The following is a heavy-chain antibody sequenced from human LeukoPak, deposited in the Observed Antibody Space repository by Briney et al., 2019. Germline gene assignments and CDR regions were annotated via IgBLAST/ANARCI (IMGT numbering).Heavy chain of an antibody. CDR2: INSDGSAT. CDR1: GFTFSSYS. Sequence: PGGSLRLSCAASGFTFSSYSMNWVRHAPGKGLVWVSDINSDGSATNYADSVKGRFTISRDNAQNTLYLQMNSLRAEDTAVYYCARGTALQDYWGQGTLVTVSS. D-gene: IGHD2/OR15-2a*01. CDR3: ARGTALQDY. V-gene: IGHV3-74*01. J-gene: IGHJ4*02.